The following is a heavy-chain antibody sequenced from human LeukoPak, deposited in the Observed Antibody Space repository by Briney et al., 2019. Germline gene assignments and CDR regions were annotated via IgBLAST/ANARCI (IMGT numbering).Heavy chain of an antibody. V-gene: IGHV4-61*02. D-gene: IGHD6-25*01. CDR1: GGSISSGGYF. CDR2: IYTSGST. Sequence: SQTLSLTCTVSGGSISSGGYFWSWIRQPAGKGLEWIGRIYTSGSTNYNPSLKSRVTISVDTSKNQFSLKLSSVTAADTAVYYCARLNRGINAAHFDYWGQGTLVTVSS. CDR3: ARLNRGINAAHFDY. J-gene: IGHJ4*02.